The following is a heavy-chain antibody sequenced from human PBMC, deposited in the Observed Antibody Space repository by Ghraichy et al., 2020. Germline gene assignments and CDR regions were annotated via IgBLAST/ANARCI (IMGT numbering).Heavy chain of an antibody. CDR1: GFTFSSYA. V-gene: IGHV3-23*01. J-gene: IGHJ4*02. Sequence: GESLNISCAASGFTFSSYAMSWVRQAPGKGLEWVSAISGSGGSTYYADSVKGRFTISRDNSKNTLYLQMNSLRAEDTAVYYCAKAGINYDFWSGYLGWGQGTLVTVSS. D-gene: IGHD3-3*01. CDR3: AKAGINYDFWSGYLG. CDR2: ISGSGGST.